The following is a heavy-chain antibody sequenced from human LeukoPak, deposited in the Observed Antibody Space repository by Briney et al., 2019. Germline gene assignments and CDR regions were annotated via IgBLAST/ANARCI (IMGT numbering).Heavy chain of an antibody. D-gene: IGHD2/OR15-2a*01. J-gene: IGHJ4*02. Sequence: GGSLRLSCAASGFTFYDYAMHWVRQAPGKGLEWVSGISWNSGSIGYADSVKGRFTISRDNAKNSLYLQMNSLRAEDTALYYCAKDPFKESAEGYFDYWGQGTLVTVSS. CDR3: AKDPFKESAEGYFDY. V-gene: IGHV3-9*01. CDR2: ISWNSGSI. CDR1: GFTFYDYA.